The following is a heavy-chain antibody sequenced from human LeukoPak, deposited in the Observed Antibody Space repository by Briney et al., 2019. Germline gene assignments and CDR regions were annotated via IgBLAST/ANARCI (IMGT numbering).Heavy chain of an antibody. CDR2: INPNSGGT. Sequence: ASVKVSCKASGYTFTGYYMHRVRQAPGQGLEWMGWINPNSGGTNCAQKFQGRVTMTRDTSISTAYMELSRLRSDDTAVYYCASKYYYGSGSYYNAAFDIWGQGTMVTVSS. CDR1: GYTFTGYY. CDR3: ASKYYYGSGSYYNAAFDI. D-gene: IGHD3-10*01. J-gene: IGHJ3*02. V-gene: IGHV1-2*02.